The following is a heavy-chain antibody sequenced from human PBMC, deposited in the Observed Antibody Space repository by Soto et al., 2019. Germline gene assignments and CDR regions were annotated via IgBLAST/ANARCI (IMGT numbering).Heavy chain of an antibody. V-gene: IGHV4-61*03. CDR2: IYYSGST. CDR3: ARVMGVASGGPLDY. CDR1: GVSVSSGSYY. D-gene: IGHD2-15*01. J-gene: IGHJ4*02. Sequence: DTLSLTCTVSGVSVSSGSYYWSWIRQPPGKGLEWIGYIYYSGSTNYNPSLRGRVTISVDKSKNHFSLQVRSVTAADTATYYCARVMGVASGGPLDYWGQGTLVSVSS.